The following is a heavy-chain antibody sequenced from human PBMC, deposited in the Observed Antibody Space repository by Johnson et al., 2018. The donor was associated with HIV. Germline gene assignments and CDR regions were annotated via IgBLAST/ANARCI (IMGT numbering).Heavy chain of an antibody. J-gene: IGHJ3*02. Sequence: VQLVESGGGVVQPGRSLRLSCAASGFTFSSYGMHWVRPAPGKGLEWVAIISVDGGQVHYADSVRGRFTISRDNSKNTLYLKMNSLRAEDTAVYYCARPEGFWSGSVIHEAFDIWGKGTMVTVSS. CDR3: ARPEGFWSGSVIHEAFDI. CDR1: GFTFSSYG. D-gene: IGHD3-3*01. CDR2: ISVDGGQV. V-gene: IGHV3-30*03.